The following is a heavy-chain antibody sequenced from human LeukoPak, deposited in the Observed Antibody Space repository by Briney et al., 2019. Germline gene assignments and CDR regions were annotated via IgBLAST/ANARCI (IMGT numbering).Heavy chain of an antibody. CDR3: AMGRRTYYDFWSGYYDY. J-gene: IGHJ4*02. CDR1: GFTFSSYS. CDR2: ISSSSTI. V-gene: IGHV3-48*01. D-gene: IGHD3-3*01. Sequence: GSLRLSCAASGFTFSSYSMNWVRQAPGKGLEWVSYISSSSTIYYADSVKGRFTISRDNAKSSLYLQMNSLRAEDTAVYYCAMGRRTYYDFWSGYYDYWGQGTLVTVSS.